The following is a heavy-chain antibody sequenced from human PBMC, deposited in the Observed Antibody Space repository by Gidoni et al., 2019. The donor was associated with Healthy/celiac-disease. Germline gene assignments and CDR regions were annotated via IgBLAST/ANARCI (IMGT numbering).Heavy chain of an antibody. D-gene: IGHD6-13*01. Sequence: EVQLLESGGGLVQPGGSLRLSCAASGFTFSSYAMSWVRQAPGKGLEWVSAISGSGGSTYYADSVKGRFTISRDNSKNTLYLQMNSLRAEDTAVYYCAKDFNGYSSSWYESWFDPWGQGTLVTVSS. CDR1: GFTFSSYA. CDR3: AKDFNGYSSSWYESWFDP. J-gene: IGHJ5*02. CDR2: ISGSGGST. V-gene: IGHV3-23*01.